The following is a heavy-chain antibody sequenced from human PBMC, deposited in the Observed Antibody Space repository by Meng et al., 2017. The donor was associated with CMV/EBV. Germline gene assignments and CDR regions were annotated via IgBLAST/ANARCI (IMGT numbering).Heavy chain of an antibody. CDR1: GGSISSYY. J-gene: IGHJ5*02. Sequence: SETLSLTCTVSGGSISSYYWSWIRQPPGKGLEWIGYIYYSGSTNYNPPLKSRVTISVDTSKNQFSLKLSSVTAADTAVYYCARVMGGREIVVVPAATEESWFDPWGQGTLVTVSS. CDR2: IYYSGST. D-gene: IGHD2-2*01. CDR3: ARVMGGREIVVVPAATEESWFDP. V-gene: IGHV4-59*01.